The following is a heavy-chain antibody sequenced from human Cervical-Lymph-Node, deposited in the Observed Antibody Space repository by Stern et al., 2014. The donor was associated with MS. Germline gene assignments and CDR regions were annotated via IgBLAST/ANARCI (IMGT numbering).Heavy chain of an antibody. Sequence: EPGPTLVNPTPTLTLISTFSGFSLSTDGVSVGWLRKSPEKAMRWVALLYWDDDKRYSPSLRSRLTITNDTSKNHVVLTMTNMDPVDTATYYCAHSSRDSLRSFDYWGQGTLVTVSS. V-gene: IGHV2-5*02. CDR1: GFSLSTDGVS. D-gene: IGHD2-21*02. CDR2: LYWDDDK. J-gene: IGHJ4*02. CDR3: AHSSRDSLRSFDY.